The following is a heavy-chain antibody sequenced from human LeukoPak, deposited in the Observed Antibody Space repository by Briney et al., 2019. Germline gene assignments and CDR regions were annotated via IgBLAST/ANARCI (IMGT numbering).Heavy chain of an antibody. J-gene: IGHJ4*02. V-gene: IGHV3-48*01. CDR3: AREGITVSHDLDY. Sequence: GGSLRLSCAASGFTFSTYSMNWVRQAPGKGLGWVSYISSSSSTIYYADSVKGRFTISRDNAKNSLYLQMNSLRAEDTAVYYCAREGITVSHDLDYWGQGTLVTVSS. CDR1: GFTFSTYS. D-gene: IGHD3-16*01. CDR2: ISSSSSTI.